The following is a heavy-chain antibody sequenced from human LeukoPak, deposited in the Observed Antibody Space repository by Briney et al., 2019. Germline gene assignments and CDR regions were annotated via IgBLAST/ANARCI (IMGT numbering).Heavy chain of an antibody. CDR2: IYTSGST. CDR3: AREGRLSGFDP. V-gene: IGHV4-4*07. D-gene: IGHD5/OR15-5a*01. J-gene: IGHJ5*02. Sequence: SETLSLSCTVSGGSISSYYWSWIRQPAGKGLEWIGRIYTSGSTNYNPSLKSRVTMSVDTSKNQFSLKLSSVTAADTTVYYCAREGRLSGFDPWGQGTLVTVSS. CDR1: GGSISSYY.